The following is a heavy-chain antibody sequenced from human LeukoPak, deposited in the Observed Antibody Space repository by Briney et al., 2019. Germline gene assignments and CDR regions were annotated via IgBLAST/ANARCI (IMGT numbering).Heavy chain of an antibody. CDR1: GFRVRSYW. V-gene: IGHV3-7*01. J-gene: IGHJ4*02. CDR3: ARVGYSGWNLEY. Sequence: PGGPLRLSCAASGFRVRSYWMSLVRQAPGKGLEWVANINQGGSVKYYVDSVKGRFTISRDDAKNSLYVQMNSLRDEDTAVYYCARVGYSGWNLEYWGQGTLVTVSS. CDR2: INQGGSVK. D-gene: IGHD5-12*01.